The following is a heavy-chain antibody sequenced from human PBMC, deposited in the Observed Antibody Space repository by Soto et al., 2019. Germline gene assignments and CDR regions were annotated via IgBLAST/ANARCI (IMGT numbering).Heavy chain of an antibody. D-gene: IGHD2-15*01. Sequence: GGSLRLSCAASGFTFSSYAMHWVRQAPGKGLEWVAVISYDGSNKYYADSVKGRFTISRDNSKNTLYLQMNSLRAKDTAVYYCARLFSTTGVPSTGEDIVVVVAAAVDYWGQGTLVTVSS. V-gene: IGHV3-30-3*01. CDR1: GFTFSSYA. J-gene: IGHJ4*02. CDR2: ISYDGSNK. CDR3: ARLFSTTGVPSTGEDIVVVVAAAVDY.